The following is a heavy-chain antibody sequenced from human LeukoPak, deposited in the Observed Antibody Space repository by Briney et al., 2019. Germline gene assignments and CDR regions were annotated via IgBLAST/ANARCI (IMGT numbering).Heavy chain of an antibody. D-gene: IGHD4-17*01. V-gene: IGHV4-59*08. CDR1: GGSISSYD. Sequence: PSETLSLTCAVSGGSISSYDWSWIRRPPGKGLEWIGHIYYSGNTNYNPSLKSRVTRSVDTSKNQFSLKLSSVTAADTAVYYCARHLGDYGEIGYYFDSWGQGTLVPVSS. CDR2: IYYSGNT. CDR3: ARHLGDYGEIGYYFDS. J-gene: IGHJ4*02.